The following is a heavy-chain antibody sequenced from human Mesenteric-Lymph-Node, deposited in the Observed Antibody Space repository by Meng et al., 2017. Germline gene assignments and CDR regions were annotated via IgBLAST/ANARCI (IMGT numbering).Heavy chain of an antibody. V-gene: IGHV3-33*06. CDR1: GLTFSTYG. CDR3: AKYLGPRGNSDYDSTNYFDY. J-gene: IGHJ4*02. CDR2: IWHDGSSG. D-gene: IGHD3-22*01. Sequence: GESLKISCAASGLTFSTYGMQWVRQAPGKGLEWVSVIWHDGSSGKYADSVKGRFTLSRDNSKNTVYLQMNSLRAEDTAVYYCAKYLGPRGNSDYDSTNYFDYWGQGTLVTVSS.